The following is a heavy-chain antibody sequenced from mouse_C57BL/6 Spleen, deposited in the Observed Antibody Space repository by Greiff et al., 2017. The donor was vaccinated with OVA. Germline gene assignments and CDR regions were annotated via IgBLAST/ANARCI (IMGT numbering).Heavy chain of an antibody. CDR1: GYTFTSYW. CDR3: ARATGPWYAMDY. D-gene: IGHD4-1*02. Sequence: QVQLQQPGAELVKPGASVKLSCKASGYTFTSYWMQWVKQRPGQGLEWIGEIDPSDSYTNYNQKFKGKATLTVDTSSSPAYMQLSSLTSEDSAVYYCARATGPWYAMDYWGQGTSVTVSS. V-gene: IGHV1-50*01. CDR2: IDPSDSYT. J-gene: IGHJ4*01.